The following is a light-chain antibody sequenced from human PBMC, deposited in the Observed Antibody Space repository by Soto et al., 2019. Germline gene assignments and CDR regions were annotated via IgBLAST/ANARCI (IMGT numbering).Light chain of an antibody. Sequence: QSALTQPASVSGSPGQAITISCTGTSSDVGGYHYVSWYQHHPGKAPRLVIYGATNRPSGVPHRFSGSRSGNTASLTISGLQADDEADYYCSSYTSGTTLYVFGTGTKVTVL. CDR2: GAT. CDR1: SSDVGGYHY. CDR3: SSYTSGTTLYV. V-gene: IGLV2-14*01. J-gene: IGLJ1*01.